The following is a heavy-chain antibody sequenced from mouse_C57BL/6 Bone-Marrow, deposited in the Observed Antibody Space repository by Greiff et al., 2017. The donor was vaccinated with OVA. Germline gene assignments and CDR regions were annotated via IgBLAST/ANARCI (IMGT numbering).Heavy chain of an antibody. J-gene: IGHJ2*01. V-gene: IGHV1-62-2*01. CDR1: GYTFTEYT. CDR2: FYPGSGSI. CDR3: ARHEYYSNDRDYFDY. Sequence: VHLVESGAELVKPGASVKLSCKASGYTFTEYTIHWVKQRSGQGLEWIGWFYPGSGSIKYNEKFKDKATLTADKSSSTGYMELSRLTSEDSAVYFCARHEYYSNDRDYFDYWGQGTTLTVSS. D-gene: IGHD2-12*01.